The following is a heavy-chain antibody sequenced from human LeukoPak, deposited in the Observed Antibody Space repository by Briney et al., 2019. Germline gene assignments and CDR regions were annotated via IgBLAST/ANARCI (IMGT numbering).Heavy chain of an antibody. D-gene: IGHD4-17*01. J-gene: IGHJ4*02. CDR3: ARSSVTTVLEFDY. V-gene: IGHV4-59*01. CDR2: IYYSGST. Sequence: SETLSLTCTVSGGSISSYYWSWIRQPPGKGLEWIGYIYYSGSTNYNPSLKSRVTTSVDTSKNQFSLKLSSVTAADTAVYYCARSSVTTVLEFDYWGQGTLVTVSS. CDR1: GGSISSYY.